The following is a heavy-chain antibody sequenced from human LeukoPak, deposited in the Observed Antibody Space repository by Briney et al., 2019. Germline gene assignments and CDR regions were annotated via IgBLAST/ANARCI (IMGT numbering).Heavy chain of an antibody. CDR3: AKDIYDKTDY. Sequence: RGSLRLSCAASGFPFYNYATQWVRKAPGKGLVWVSLISGDGGSTYYADSVKGRFTISRDNSKNSLYLQMNSLRTEDTALYYCAKDIYDKTDYWGQGTLVTVSS. D-gene: IGHD5/OR15-5a*01. CDR2: ISGDGGST. CDR1: GFPFYNYA. V-gene: IGHV3-43*02. J-gene: IGHJ4*02.